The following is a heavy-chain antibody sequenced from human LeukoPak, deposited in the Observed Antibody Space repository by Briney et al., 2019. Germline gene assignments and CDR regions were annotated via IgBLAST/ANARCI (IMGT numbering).Heavy chain of an antibody. Sequence: SETLSLTCAVYGGSFSGYYWSWIRHPPGKGLEWIGEINHSGSTNYNPSLKSRVTISVDTSKNQFSLKLSSVTAADTAVYYCASLARYFDYWGQGTLVTVSS. CDR2: INHSGST. CDR1: GGSFSGYY. CDR3: ASLARYFDY. J-gene: IGHJ4*02. D-gene: IGHD6-6*01. V-gene: IGHV4-34*01.